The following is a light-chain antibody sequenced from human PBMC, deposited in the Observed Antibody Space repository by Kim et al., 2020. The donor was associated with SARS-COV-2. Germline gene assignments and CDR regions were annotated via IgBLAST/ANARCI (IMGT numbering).Light chain of an antibody. J-gene: IGKJ2*01. CDR1: QNIGVY. CDR3: QQYNNWPPYT. V-gene: IGKV3-15*01. Sequence: TPAESVTLSSRASQNIGVYLGWYQQRPGQSPRLLIYRASTRAAGVPVRFSGSGSGTQFTLTITSLQSEDSGIYYCQQYNNWPPYTFGQGTKLEI. CDR2: RAS.